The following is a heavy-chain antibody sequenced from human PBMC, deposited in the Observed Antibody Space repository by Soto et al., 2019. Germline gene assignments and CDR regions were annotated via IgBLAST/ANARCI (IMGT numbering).Heavy chain of an antibody. CDR2: IIPILGIA. Sequence: GASVKVSCKASGGTFSSYTISWVRQAPGQGLEWMGRIIPILGIANYAQKFQGRVTITADKSTSTAYMELSSLRSEDTAVYYCARELQSYYYMDVWGKGTTVTVSS. J-gene: IGHJ6*03. V-gene: IGHV1-69*02. CDR1: GGTFSSYT. CDR3: ARELQSYYYMDV. D-gene: IGHD1-26*01.